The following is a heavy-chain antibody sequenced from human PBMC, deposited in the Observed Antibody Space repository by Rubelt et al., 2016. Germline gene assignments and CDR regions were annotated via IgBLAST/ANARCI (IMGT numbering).Heavy chain of an antibody. J-gene: IGHJ4*02. Sequence: AYAASVKGRFTISRDDSKNTAYLQMNSLKTEDTAVYYCTTVPGYYDSSGYYYDEGGFDYWGQGTLVTVSP. V-gene: IGHV3-73*01. CDR3: TTVPGYYDSSGYYYDEGGFDY. D-gene: IGHD3-22*01.